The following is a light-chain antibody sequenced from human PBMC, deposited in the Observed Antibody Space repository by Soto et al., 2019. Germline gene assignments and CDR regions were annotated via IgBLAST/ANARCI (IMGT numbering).Light chain of an antibody. V-gene: IGKV1-33*01. CDR1: QDISNF. Sequence: IQMTQSPSSLSASVGNRVTSTCQASQDISNFLNWYHHQPGKAPKLLIFDASNLETGVPSRFSGSGSGTDFTFTISSLQPEDIGTYYCQQYDNLPITFGQGTRLEIK. J-gene: IGKJ5*01. CDR3: QQYDNLPIT. CDR2: DAS.